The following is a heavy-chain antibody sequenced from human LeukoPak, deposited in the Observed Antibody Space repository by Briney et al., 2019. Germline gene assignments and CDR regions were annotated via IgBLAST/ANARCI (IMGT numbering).Heavy chain of an antibody. CDR3: ARDRVTMIRGVRILDYYYYYMDV. J-gene: IGHJ6*03. V-gene: IGHV3-74*01. D-gene: IGHD3-10*01. Sequence: GGSLRLSCAASGFSFSVYWMHWVRQAPGKGPVWVSRIKTDESITDYADFVKGRFTISRDNAKNSLYLQMNSLRVEDTAVYYCARDRVTMIRGVRILDYYYYYMDVWGKGTTVTISS. CDR1: GFSFSVYW. CDR2: IKTDESIT.